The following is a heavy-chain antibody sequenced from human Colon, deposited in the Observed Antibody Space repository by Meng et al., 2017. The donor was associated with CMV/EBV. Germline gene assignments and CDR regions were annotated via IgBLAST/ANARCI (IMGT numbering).Heavy chain of an antibody. D-gene: IGHD2-8*01. CDR2: AKNKPWQYGT. J-gene: IGHJ4*02. Sequence: GESLKISCAASGFTFRNYAMSWVRQAPGKGLEWVGRAKNKPWQYGTEYAASVKGRFIISRDDSNGSLYLQMNSLKHEDTAVYYCVRDGRMYAFDYWGQGTLVTVSS. CDR1: GFTFRNYA. CDR3: VRDGRMYAFDY. V-gene: IGHV3-72*01.